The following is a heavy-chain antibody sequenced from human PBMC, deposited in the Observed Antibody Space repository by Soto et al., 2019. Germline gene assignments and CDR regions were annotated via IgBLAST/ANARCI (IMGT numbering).Heavy chain of an antibody. J-gene: IGHJ5*02. CDR2: INAHSGGT. D-gene: IGHD6-6*01. Sequence: GASVKVSCKASGFSFTGYYIHWLRQAPGQGLEWMGWINAHSGGTEYAQKFQGRVTLTRDTSIATAYLTLTSLTSDDTALYYCAKDLTRQLAYWFDPRGQRTRVTASP. CDR3: AKDLTRQLAYWFDP. V-gene: IGHV1-2*02. CDR1: GFSFTGYY.